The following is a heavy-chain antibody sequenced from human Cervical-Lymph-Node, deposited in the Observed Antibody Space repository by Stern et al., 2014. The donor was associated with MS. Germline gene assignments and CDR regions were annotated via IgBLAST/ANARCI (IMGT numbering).Heavy chain of an antibody. Sequence: QLVESGAEVKKPGASVKVSCKAAGYSFTGNYIHWLRQAPGQGLEWMGRTNPNGGDSIYARKFQGRVTMTRDTSISTAYMNLNRLGIDDTAVYYCARERGRAGPAMADYWGQGTLVTVSS. J-gene: IGHJ4*02. CDR1: GYSFTGNY. D-gene: IGHD5-18*01. CDR2: TNPNGGDS. V-gene: IGHV1-2*06. CDR3: ARERGRAGPAMADY.